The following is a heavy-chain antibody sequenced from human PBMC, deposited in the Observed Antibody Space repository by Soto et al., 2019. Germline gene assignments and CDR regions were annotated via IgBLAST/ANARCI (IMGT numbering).Heavy chain of an antibody. D-gene: IGHD3-22*01. Sequence: SETLSLTCTVSGGSINSYYWNWIRQPPGKGLEWIGYIQYSGSTDYNPSLKSRGTISVDTPKNQFSLKLSSVTAADTAVYYCARGYDSIRWYYFEHWGQGTLVTVSS. CDR1: GGSINSYY. V-gene: IGHV4-59*01. CDR3: ARGYDSIRWYYFEH. CDR2: IQYSGST. J-gene: IGHJ4*02.